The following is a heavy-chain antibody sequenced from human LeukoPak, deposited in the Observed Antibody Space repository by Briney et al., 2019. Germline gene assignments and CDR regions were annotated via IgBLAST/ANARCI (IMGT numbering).Heavy chain of an antibody. CDR2: IYSGGST. CDR1: GFTVSSNY. J-gene: IGHJ3*02. V-gene: IGHV3-53*01. D-gene: IGHD3-22*01. Sequence: PGGSLRLSCAASGFTVSSNYMSWVRQAPGKGLEWVSVIYSGGSTYYADSMKGRFTISRDNSKNTLYLQMNSLRAEDTAVYYCARGITMIAVAHAFDIWGQGTMVTVSS. CDR3: ARGITMIAVAHAFDI.